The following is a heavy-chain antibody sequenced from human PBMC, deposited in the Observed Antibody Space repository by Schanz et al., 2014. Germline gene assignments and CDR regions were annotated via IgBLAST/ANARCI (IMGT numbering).Heavy chain of an antibody. CDR3: AKGRFGELSAFDI. Sequence: EVQLVESGGGLVQPGGSLRLSCTASGFTFRDYWRSWVRQAPGKGLEWVSYVSRSTPDIYYADSVKGRFTISRDNSKNTLYLQMNSLRAEDTAVYYCAKGRFGELSAFDIWGQGTMVTVSS. J-gene: IGHJ3*02. CDR2: VSRSTPDI. D-gene: IGHD3-10*01. V-gene: IGHV3-23*04. CDR1: GFTFRDYW.